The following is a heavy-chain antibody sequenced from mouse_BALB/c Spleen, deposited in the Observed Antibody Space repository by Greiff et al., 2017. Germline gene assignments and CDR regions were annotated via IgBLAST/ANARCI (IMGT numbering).Heavy chain of an antibody. CDR1: GFTFSAYT. D-gene: IGHD4-1*01. V-gene: IGHV5-6-4*01. CDR2: IISGGSYT. Sequence: EVKLVESGGALVRPGGSLKLSCAASGFTFSAYTMPWVRQTPEKRLEWFATIISGGSYTYYPDSVKGRFTIARDNAKNTLYLQMSRLKSEDTAMYYCTRHWDVRAWFAYWGQGTLVTVSA. CDR3: TRHWDVRAWFAY. J-gene: IGHJ3*01.